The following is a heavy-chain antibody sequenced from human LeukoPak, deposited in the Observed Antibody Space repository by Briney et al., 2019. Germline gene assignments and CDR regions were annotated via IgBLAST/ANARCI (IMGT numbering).Heavy chain of an antibody. CDR2: ISYDGSNK. J-gene: IGHJ6*04. CDR3: ARVEVREGYGSGNSYYYYGMDD. CDR1: GFTFSSYA. Sequence: LPGRSLRLSCAASGFTFSSYAMHWVRQAPGKGLEWVAVISYDGSNKYYADSVKGRFTISRDNSKNTLYLQMNSLRAEDTAVYYCARVEVREGYGSGNSYYYYGMDDWGKGTTVTVS. D-gene: IGHD3-10*01. V-gene: IGHV3-30*04.